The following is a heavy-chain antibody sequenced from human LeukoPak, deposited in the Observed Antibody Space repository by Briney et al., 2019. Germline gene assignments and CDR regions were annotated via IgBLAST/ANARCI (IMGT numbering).Heavy chain of an antibody. J-gene: IGHJ4*02. CDR1: GFTFSTYS. D-gene: IGHD3-22*01. CDR3: TKINAYHYDSSGYYFDY. Sequence: GGSLRLSCAASGFTFSTYSMNWVRQAPGKGLEWVSGISGSGGNTYYADSVKGRFTISRDNSKSTLYLQMNSLRAEDTAVYYCTKINAYHYDSSGYYFDYWGQGTLVTVSS. V-gene: IGHV3-23*01. CDR2: ISGSGGNT.